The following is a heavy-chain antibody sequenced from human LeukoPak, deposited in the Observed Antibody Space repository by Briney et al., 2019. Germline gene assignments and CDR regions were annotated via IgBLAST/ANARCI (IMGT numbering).Heavy chain of an antibody. CDR1: GFTFSDYY. J-gene: IGHJ4*02. V-gene: IGHV3-23*01. CDR2: LSGVGDST. Sequence: GGSLRLSCAASGFTFSDYYMSWVRQVPGKGLEWVSSLSGVGDSTYYADSVQGRFTISRDNADNTLYLQMIRLRAEDTAVYYCARGVLAYYDSSGYYKGPYYFDFRGQGTLVTVSS. D-gene: IGHD3-22*01. CDR3: ARGVLAYYDSSGYYKGPYYFDF.